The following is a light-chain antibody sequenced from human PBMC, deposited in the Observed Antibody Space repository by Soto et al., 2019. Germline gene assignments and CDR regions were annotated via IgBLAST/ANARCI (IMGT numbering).Light chain of an antibody. CDR1: QNIRSR. V-gene: IGKV1-5*01. CDR2: DAS. CDR3: QQYNNWPPQIT. Sequence: DFQMTQSPSTLSASVGDRVTITCRASQNIRSRLAWFQQKPGKAPKLLIYDASSLESGVPQRFSGSGSGTEFTLTISSLQTDDFAVYYCQQYNNWPPQITFGQGTRLEIK. J-gene: IGKJ5*01.